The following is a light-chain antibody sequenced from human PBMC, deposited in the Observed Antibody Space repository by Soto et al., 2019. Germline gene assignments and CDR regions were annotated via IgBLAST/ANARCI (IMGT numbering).Light chain of an antibody. CDR3: QQRSNWPPA. Sequence: EIVLTQSPATLSLSPGERATLSCRASQSVSSYLAWYQQKPGQAPRLLIYDASNRATGIPARFSGSGSGTGFTLTISSLEPEDCGVYYCQQRSNWPPAFGPGTKVDIK. V-gene: IGKV3-11*01. J-gene: IGKJ3*01. CDR2: DAS. CDR1: QSVSSY.